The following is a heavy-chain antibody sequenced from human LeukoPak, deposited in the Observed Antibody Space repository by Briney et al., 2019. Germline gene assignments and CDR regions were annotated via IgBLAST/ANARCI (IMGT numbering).Heavy chain of an antibody. CDR3: ARWNARGVTGYYYYGMDV. CDR2: INHSGST. V-gene: IGHV4-34*01. Sequence: SETLSLTCAVYGGSFSGYYWSWIRQPPGKGLEWIGEINHSGSTNYNPSLKSRVTISVDTSKNQFSLKLSSVTAADTAVYYCARWNARGVTGYYYYGMDVWGQGTTVTVSS. D-gene: IGHD5-18*01. CDR1: GGSFSGYY. J-gene: IGHJ6*02.